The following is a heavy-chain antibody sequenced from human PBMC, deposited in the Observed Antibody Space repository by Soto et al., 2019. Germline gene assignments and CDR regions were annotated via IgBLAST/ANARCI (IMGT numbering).Heavy chain of an antibody. D-gene: IGHD1-26*01. V-gene: IGHV4-34*01. CDR3: ARDGGSSHDDFDI. Sequence: SXARSRTCAVYGGSFGGYYWNWLRQPPGXRLEWSGQIXYSGRXDYNQSLKSRVXISVDTSXXHFSLKLTYVTAADTAAYYCARDGGSSHDDFDIWGKGTMVTV. J-gene: IGHJ3*02. CDR2: IXYSGRX. CDR1: GGSFGGYY.